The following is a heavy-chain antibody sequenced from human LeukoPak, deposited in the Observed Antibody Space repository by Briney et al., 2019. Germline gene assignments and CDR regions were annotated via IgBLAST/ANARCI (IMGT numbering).Heavy chain of an antibody. V-gene: IGHV1-46*01. Sequence: ASVKVSCKASGYTFTSYYMHGVRQEPGQGLEWMGIINPSGGSTSYAQKFQGRVTMTRDMSTSTVYMELSSLRAEDTAVYYCARDKIVGATYFDYWGQGTLVTVSS. CDR3: ARDKIVGATYFDY. CDR2: INPSGGST. CDR1: GYTFTSYY. D-gene: IGHD1-26*01. J-gene: IGHJ4*02.